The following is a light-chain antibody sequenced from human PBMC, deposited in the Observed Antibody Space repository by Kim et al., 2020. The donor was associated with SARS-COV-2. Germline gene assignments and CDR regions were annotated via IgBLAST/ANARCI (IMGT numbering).Light chain of an antibody. Sequence: GKTVTIACTRSSGSIASNYGQWYQQRPGSSPTTVIYEDNQRPSGVPDRFSGSIDSSSNSASLTISGLKTEDEADYYCQSYDSSNWVFGGGTQLTVL. CDR2: EDN. CDR3: QSYDSSNWV. CDR1: SGSIASNY. J-gene: IGLJ3*02. V-gene: IGLV6-57*01.